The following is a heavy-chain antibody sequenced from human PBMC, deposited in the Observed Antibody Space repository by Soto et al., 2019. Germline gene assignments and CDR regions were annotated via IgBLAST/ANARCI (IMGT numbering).Heavy chain of an antibody. D-gene: IGHD6-19*01. CDR3: ARDSSVSYPAPPRFDY. J-gene: IGHJ4*02. V-gene: IGHV4-59*02. CDR2: VYYDGRT. Sequence: SETLSVTCIVSGDSVISYYWNWIRQSPGKGLEWIGYVYYDGRTNYNPSLKSRVTISVDMSKNQFSLILNSVTAADTAIYFCARDSSVSYPAPPRFDYWGQHDVVTVSS. CDR1: GDSVISYY.